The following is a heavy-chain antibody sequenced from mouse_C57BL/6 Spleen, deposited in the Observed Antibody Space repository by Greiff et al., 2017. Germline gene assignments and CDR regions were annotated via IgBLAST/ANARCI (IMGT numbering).Heavy chain of an antibody. D-gene: IGHD4-1*01. V-gene: IGHV1-15*01. CDR1: GYTFTDYE. CDR2: IDPETGGT. J-gene: IGHJ1*03. CDR3: TRTVTGTGWDFDV. Sequence: QVQLQQSGAELVRPGASVTLSCKASGYTFTDYEMHWVKQTPVHGLEWIGAIDPETGGTAYNQKFKGKAILTADKSSSTAYMELRSLTSEDSAVXYGTRTVTGTGWDFDVWGTGTTVTVSS.